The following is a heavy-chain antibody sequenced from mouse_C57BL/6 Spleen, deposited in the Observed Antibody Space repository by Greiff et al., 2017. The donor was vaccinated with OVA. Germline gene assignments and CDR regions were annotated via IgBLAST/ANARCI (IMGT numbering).Heavy chain of an antibody. V-gene: IGHV1-52*01. CDR2: IDPSDSET. Sequence: QVQLKQPGAELVRPGSSVKLSCKASGYTFTSYWMHWVKQRPIQGLEWIGNIDPSDSETHYNQKFKDKATLTVDKSSSTAYMQLSSLTSEDSAVYYCARWGGSSYPAWFAYWGQGTLVTVSA. CDR3: ARWGGSSYPAWFAY. J-gene: IGHJ3*01. CDR1: GYTFTSYW. D-gene: IGHD1-1*01.